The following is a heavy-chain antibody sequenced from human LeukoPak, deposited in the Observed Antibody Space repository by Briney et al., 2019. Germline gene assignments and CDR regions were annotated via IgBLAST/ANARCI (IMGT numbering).Heavy chain of an antibody. CDR1: GGSVSSGSYY. CDR2: IYYSGST. V-gene: IGHV4-61*01. CDR3: ARSHYDYVWGSYRYTPFDY. Sequence: SETLPLTCTVSGGSVSSGSYYWSWIRQPPGKGLEWIGYIYYSGSTNYNPSLKSRVTISVDTSKNQFSLKLSSVTAADTAVYYCARSHYDYVWGSYRYTPFDYWGQGTLVTVSS. J-gene: IGHJ4*02. D-gene: IGHD3-16*02.